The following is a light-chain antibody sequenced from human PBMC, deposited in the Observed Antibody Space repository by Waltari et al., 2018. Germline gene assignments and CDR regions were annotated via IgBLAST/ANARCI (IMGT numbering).Light chain of an antibody. CDR1: QNIRTH. V-gene: IGKV1-39*01. CDR2: GGT. CDR3: QQSFSSPWT. Sequence: DIQMTQSPSSLSASVGDTVTVTCRASQNIRTHLNWYQQKPATAPKLRIYGGTTLQRGVPSRFSGSASGTDFTLTVSNLQPDDFAIYFCQQSFSSPWTFGQGTRV. J-gene: IGKJ1*01.